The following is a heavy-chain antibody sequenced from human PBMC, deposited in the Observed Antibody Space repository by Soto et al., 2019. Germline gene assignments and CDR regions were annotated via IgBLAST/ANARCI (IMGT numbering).Heavy chain of an antibody. D-gene: IGHD5-18*01. CDR2: ISAYNGNT. CDR3: ARRLGGYSYGYGWFDP. CDR1: GYTFTSYG. V-gene: IGHV1-18*01. Sequence: ASVEVSCKASGYTFTSYGISWVRQAPGQGLEWMGWISAYNGNTNYAQKLQGRVTMTTDTSTSTAYMELRSLRSDDTAVYYCARRLGGYSYGYGWFDPWGQGTLVTVSS. J-gene: IGHJ5*02.